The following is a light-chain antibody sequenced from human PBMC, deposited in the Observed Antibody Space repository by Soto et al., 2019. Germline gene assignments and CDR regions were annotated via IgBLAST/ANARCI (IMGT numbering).Light chain of an antibody. CDR3: CSYAGSSTFEWV. V-gene: IGLV2-23*02. CDR2: EVN. CDR1: SSDVGSYNL. Sequence: QSVLTQPASVSGSPGQSITISCTGTSSDVGSYNLVSWYQQHPGKAPKLMIYEVNNRPSGVSDRFSGSKSGNAASLTISGLQAEDEADYYCCSYAGSSTFEWVFGGGTKLTVL. J-gene: IGLJ3*02.